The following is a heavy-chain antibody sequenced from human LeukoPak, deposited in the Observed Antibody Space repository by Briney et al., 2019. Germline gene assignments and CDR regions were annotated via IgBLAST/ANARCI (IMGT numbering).Heavy chain of an antibody. CDR2: ISSSSSYT. J-gene: IGHJ5*02. D-gene: IGHD3-16*01. CDR1: GFTFSDYY. CDR3: ARDISQGDYVRGWFDP. V-gene: IGHV3-11*05. Sequence: GGSLRLSCAASGFTFSDYYMSWIRHAQGKGLERVSYISSSSSYTNYADSVKGRFTISRDNAKNSLYLQMNSLRAEDTAVYYCARDISQGDYVRGWFDPWGQGTLVTVSS.